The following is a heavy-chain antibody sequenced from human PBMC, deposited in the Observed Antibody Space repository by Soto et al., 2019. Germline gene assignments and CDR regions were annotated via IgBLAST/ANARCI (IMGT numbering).Heavy chain of an antibody. D-gene: IGHD3-22*01. Sequence: SVKVSCKASGGTFSSSAISWVRQAPGQGLEWMGGIIPIFGTANYAQKFQGRVTITADESTRTAYMELSSLRSEDTAVYYCARDGTLYDSSGYYYLYWGQGTLVTVSS. J-gene: IGHJ4*02. V-gene: IGHV1-69*13. CDR1: GGTFSSSA. CDR3: ARDGTLYDSSGYYYLY. CDR2: IIPIFGTA.